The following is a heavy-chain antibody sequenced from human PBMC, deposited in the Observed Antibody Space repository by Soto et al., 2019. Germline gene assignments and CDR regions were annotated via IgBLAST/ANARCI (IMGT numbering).Heavy chain of an antibody. D-gene: IGHD1-26*01. V-gene: IGHV1-69*12. CDR1: GGTFSSYA. CDR2: IIPIFGTA. Sequence: QVQLVQSGAEVKKPGSSVKVSCKASGGTFSSYAISWVRQAPGQGLEWMGGIIPIFGTANYAQKFQGRVTGXXGXAXXTAYLELSSLRSEDTGVYYCARGRESGSDSRWFDPWGQGTLVTVSS. J-gene: IGHJ5*02. CDR3: ARGRESGSDSRWFDP.